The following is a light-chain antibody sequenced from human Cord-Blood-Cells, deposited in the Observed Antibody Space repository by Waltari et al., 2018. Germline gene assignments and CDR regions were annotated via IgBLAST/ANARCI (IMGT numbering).Light chain of an antibody. CDR1: QSVSSN. CDR2: GAS. J-gene: IGKJ1*01. Sequence: EIVMPQSPATLSVSPGERATLSCRASQSVSSNLAWYQQKPGQAPRPLIYGASTRATCIPARFSGSGSGTEFTLTISSLQSEDFAVYYCQQYNNWWTFGQGTKVEIK. CDR3: QQYNNWWT. V-gene: IGKV3-15*01.